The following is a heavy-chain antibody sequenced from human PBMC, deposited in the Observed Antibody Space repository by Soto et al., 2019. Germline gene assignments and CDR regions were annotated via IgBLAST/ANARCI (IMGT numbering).Heavy chain of an antibody. V-gene: IGHV1-18*04. D-gene: IGHD2-2*01. CDR3: ARDLNLGLVAE. J-gene: IGHJ4*02. CDR1: GYTFSSYA. Sequence: QVQLVQSGAEVKKPGASVKVSCKASGYTFSSYAISWVRQAPGQGLEWMGWISAYNGNTKYAQKSRGRVTMTTDTSTSTAYMELRSLRSDDTAVYYCARDLNLGLVAEWGQGTLVTVSS. CDR2: ISAYNGNT.